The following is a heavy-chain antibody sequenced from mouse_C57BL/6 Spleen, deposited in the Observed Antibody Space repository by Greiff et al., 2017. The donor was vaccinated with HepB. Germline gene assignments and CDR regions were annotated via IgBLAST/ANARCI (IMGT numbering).Heavy chain of an antibody. D-gene: IGHD1-1*02. Sequence: EVKLMESGGGLVKPGGSLKLSCAASGFTFSSYAMSWVRQTPEKRLEWVATISDGGSYTYYPDNVKGRFTISRDNAKNNLYLQMSHLKSEDTAMYYCARVGGPYFDYWGQGTTLTFAS. CDR1: GFTFSSYA. V-gene: IGHV5-4*03. J-gene: IGHJ2*01. CDR3: ARVGGPYFDY. CDR2: ISDGGSYT.